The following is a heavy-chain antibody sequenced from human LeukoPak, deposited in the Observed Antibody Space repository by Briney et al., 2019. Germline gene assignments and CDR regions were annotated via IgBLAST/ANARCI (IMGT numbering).Heavy chain of an antibody. V-gene: IGHV3-21*01. Sequence: PGGSLRLSCAASGFTFSSYSMNWVRQAPGKGLEWVSSISSSSSYIYYADSVKGRFTISRDNAKNSLYLQMNSLRAEDTAVYYCARVLQQGIAGAREPWGQGTLVTVSS. CDR1: GFTFSSYS. D-gene: IGHD1-26*01. CDR3: ARVLQQGIAGAREP. CDR2: ISSSSSYI. J-gene: IGHJ5*02.